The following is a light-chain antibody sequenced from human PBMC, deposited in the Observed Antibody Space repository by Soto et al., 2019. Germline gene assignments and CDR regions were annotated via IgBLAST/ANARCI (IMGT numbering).Light chain of an antibody. CDR1: SSDVGGYNY. J-gene: IGLJ2*01. CDR2: DVG. CDR3: CSGAGSYTLV. Sequence: QSVLTQPRSVSGSPGQSVTISCTGTSSDVGGYNYVSWYQQHPGKAPKLMIYDVGKRPSGVPDRFSGSKSGNTASLTISGLQADDEADYYCCSGAGSYTLVFGGGTQLTVL. V-gene: IGLV2-11*01.